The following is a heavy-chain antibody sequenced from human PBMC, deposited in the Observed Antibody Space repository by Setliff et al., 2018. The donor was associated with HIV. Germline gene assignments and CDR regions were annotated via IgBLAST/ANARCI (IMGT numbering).Heavy chain of an antibody. CDR2: ITSYNGNT. Sequence: GASVKVSCKASGYTFSNYGITWVRQAPGQGLEWMGWITSYNGNTNYAKKFKGRVTMTTDTSTSIAYMELKSLRSEDTAVYYCARDHHSRRGSNFPWYSDLWGRGTLVTVSS. CDR3: ARDHHSRRGSNFPWYSDL. D-gene: IGHD1-26*01. V-gene: IGHV1-18*01. CDR1: GYTFSNYG. J-gene: IGHJ2*01.